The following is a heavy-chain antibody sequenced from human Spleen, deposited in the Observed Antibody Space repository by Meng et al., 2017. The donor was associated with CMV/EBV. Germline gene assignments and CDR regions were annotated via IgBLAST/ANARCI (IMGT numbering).Heavy chain of an antibody. V-gene: IGHV4-39*07. D-gene: IGHD6-13*01. CDR3: AKYAGIEHRGDFYYYGMDI. Sequence: SETLSLTCTVSGGSISSSSYYWGWIRQPPGKGLEWIGSIYYSGSTYYNPSLKSRVTISVDTSKNQFSLKLSAVTAADTAVYYCAKYAGIEHRGDFYYYGMDIWGQGTTVTVSS. CDR1: GGSISSSSYY. CDR2: IYYSGST. J-gene: IGHJ6*02.